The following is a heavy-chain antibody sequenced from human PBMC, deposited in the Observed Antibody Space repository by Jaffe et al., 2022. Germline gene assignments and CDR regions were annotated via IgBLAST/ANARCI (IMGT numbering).Heavy chain of an antibody. CDR1: GYTFTSYA. Sequence: QVQLVQSGSELKKPGASVKVSCKASGYTFTSYAMNWVRQAPGQGLEWMGWINTNTGNPTYAQGFTGRFVFSLDTSVSTAYLQISSLKAEDTAVYYCAREGITMIVVAPPPFDYWGQGTLVTVSS. CDR2: INTNTGNP. J-gene: IGHJ4*02. D-gene: IGHD3-22*01. V-gene: IGHV7-4-1*02. CDR3: AREGITMIVVAPPPFDY.